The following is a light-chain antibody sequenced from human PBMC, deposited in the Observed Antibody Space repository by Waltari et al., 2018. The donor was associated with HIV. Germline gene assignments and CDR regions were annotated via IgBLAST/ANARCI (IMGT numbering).Light chain of an antibody. CDR2: DDN. CDR3: GTWDTTLSALV. Sequence: QSVLTQPPSVSAAPGQKVTISCSGSSSNIGRQYVSWYQQLPGRAPKLLIYDDNKRPSGIPDRFSGSKSGTSATLGITGLQTGDEADYYCGTWDTTLSALVFGGGTKLTVL. CDR1: SSNIGRQY. J-gene: IGLJ2*01. V-gene: IGLV1-51*01.